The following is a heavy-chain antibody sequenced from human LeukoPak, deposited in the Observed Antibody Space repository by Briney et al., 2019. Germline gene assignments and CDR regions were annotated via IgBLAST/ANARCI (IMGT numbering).Heavy chain of an antibody. CDR1: GYSISSGYY. J-gene: IGHJ4*02. V-gene: IGHV4-38-2*02. D-gene: IGHD3-10*01. CDR2: IYHSGST. Sequence: SETLSLTCTVSGYSISSGYYWGWIRQPPGKGLEWIGSIYHSGSTYYNPSLKSRVTISVDTSKNQFSLKLSSLTAADTAVYYCARTRYYYNSRSYGAPYYFDYWGQGTLVTVSS. CDR3: ARTRYYYNSRSYGAPYYFDY.